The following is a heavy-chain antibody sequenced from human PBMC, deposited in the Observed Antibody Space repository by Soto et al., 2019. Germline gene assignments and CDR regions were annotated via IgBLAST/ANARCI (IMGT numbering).Heavy chain of an antibody. CDR3: AHGDGSLGRDWFDP. CDR1: GFSLTTRGVA. Sequence: QITLKESGPTLVKPTQTLTLTCTFSGFSLTTRGVAVGWIRQPPGKALEWLAVIYWDDDKRYSPSLKTRLTITKDTSKNQVVLTLNNMDPVDTATYYCAHGDGSLGRDWFDPWGQGTLVTVSS. J-gene: IGHJ5*02. V-gene: IGHV2-5*02. D-gene: IGHD3-10*01. CDR2: IYWDDDK.